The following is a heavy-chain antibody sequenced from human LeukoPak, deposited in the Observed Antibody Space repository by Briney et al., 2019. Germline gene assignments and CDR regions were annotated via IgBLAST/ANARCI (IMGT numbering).Heavy chain of an antibody. J-gene: IGHJ4*02. D-gene: IGHD6-13*01. Sequence: PSETLSLTCTVSGGSISSYYWSWIRQPPGKGLEWIGYIHYDGNTNYNPSLKSRVTISEATAKNQFSLKLRSVTAADTAVYYCARSAAAALLFDYWGQGTLVTVSS. V-gene: IGHV4-59*01. CDR2: IHYDGNT. CDR3: ARSAAAALLFDY. CDR1: GGSISSYY.